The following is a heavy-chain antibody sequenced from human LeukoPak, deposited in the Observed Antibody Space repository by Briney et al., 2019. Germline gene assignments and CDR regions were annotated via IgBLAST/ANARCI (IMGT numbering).Heavy chain of an antibody. V-gene: IGHV3-23*01. CDR1: GFTFANYA. D-gene: IGHD5-24*01. CDR2: LTDSGGTT. CDR3: AKKRDAFDI. Sequence: GGSLRLSCVASGFTFANYAMGWLRQAPGRRPEWVSSLTDSGGTTYYVDSVKGRFAISRDNSKNTLYLHMNSLRAKDTAVYYCAKKRDAFDIWGQGTVVTVSS. J-gene: IGHJ3*02.